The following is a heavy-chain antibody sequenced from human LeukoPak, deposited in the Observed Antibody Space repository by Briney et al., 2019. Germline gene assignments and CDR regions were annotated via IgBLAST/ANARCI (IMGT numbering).Heavy chain of an antibody. D-gene: IGHD3-10*01. CDR3: AKVHNTGSVRFGFDY. CDR2: INYSGGST. CDR1: GFTFSSYA. J-gene: IGHJ4*02. Sequence: GGSLRLSCAASGFTFSSYAMTWVRQAPGKGLEWVSSINYSGGSTYYADSVKGRFTISRDNSKNTLYLQMSSLRDEDTAVYYCAKVHNTGSVRFGFDYWGQGTQVTVSS. V-gene: IGHV3-23*01.